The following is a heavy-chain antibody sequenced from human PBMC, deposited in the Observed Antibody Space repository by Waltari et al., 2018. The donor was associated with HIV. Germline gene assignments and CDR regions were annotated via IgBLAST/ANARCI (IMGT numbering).Heavy chain of an antibody. CDR2: ISDSGASS. CDR3: AKDRRGYLLRGVFPEY. CDR1: GFTFSSYA. V-gene: IGHV3-23*01. D-gene: IGHD3-10*01. J-gene: IGHJ4*02. Sequence: VQLLESGGDLVQPGGSLRLSCAASGFTFSSYAMSWVRQAPGKGLEWVSVISDSGASSYYADSVKGRFTNSRDNSKNTLYLQMNSLRAEDTALYYCAKDRRGYLLRGVFPEYWGQGTLVTVSS.